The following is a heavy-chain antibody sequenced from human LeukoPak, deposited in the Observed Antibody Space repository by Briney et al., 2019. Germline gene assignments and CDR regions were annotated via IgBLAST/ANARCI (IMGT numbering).Heavy chain of an antibody. J-gene: IGHJ3*02. Sequence: GGSLRLSCAASGVTVSSNYMSWGRQAPGEGVGGGSVFYSGGSTYYADSVKGRFTISRDNSKNTPYLQMNSLRAEDTAVYYCARATYSSSWYRGAFDIWGQGTMVTVSS. V-gene: IGHV3-53*01. D-gene: IGHD6-13*01. CDR1: GVTVSSNY. CDR2: FYSGGST. CDR3: ARATYSSSWYRGAFDI.